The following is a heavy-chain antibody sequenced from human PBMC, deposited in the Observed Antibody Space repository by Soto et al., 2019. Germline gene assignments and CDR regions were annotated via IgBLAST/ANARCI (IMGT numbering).Heavy chain of an antibody. J-gene: IGHJ4*02. CDR2: ISGSGAST. CDR1: GFTFISYA. CDR3: AHFDWFIDY. D-gene: IGHD3-9*01. V-gene: IGHV3-23*01. Sequence: GGSLRLSCAASGFTFISYAMSWVRQAPGKGLEWVSAISGSGASTYYADSVKGRFTISRDNSKNTLYLQMNSLRAEDTAVYYCAHFDWFIDYWGQGTLVSVSS.